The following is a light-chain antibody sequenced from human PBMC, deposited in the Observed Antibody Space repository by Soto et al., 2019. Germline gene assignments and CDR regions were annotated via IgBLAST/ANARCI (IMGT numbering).Light chain of an antibody. CDR3: QQYNSYGLT. CDR1: QSISSW. CDR2: DAS. V-gene: IGKV1-5*01. J-gene: IGKJ4*01. Sequence: DIQMTQSPSTLSASVGDRVTITCRASQSISSWLAWYQQKPGKAPKLLIYDASSLESGVPSRFSGSGSGTEFTRTISSLQPDDFATYYCQQYNSYGLTFGGGTKVESK.